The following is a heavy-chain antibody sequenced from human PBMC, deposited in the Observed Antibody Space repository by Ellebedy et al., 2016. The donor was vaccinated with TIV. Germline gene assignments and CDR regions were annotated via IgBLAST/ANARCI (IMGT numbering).Heavy chain of an antibody. CDR1: GFTFSSYA. D-gene: IGHD4-23*01. J-gene: IGHJ4*02. V-gene: IGHV3-30-3*01. CDR3: ARDGDGGNPDY. Sequence: GGSLRLSXAASGFTFSSYAMHWVRQAPGKGLEWVAVISYDGSNKYYADSVKGRFTISRDNSKNTLYLQMNSLRAEDTAVYYCARDGDGGNPDYWGQGTLVTVSS. CDR2: ISYDGSNK.